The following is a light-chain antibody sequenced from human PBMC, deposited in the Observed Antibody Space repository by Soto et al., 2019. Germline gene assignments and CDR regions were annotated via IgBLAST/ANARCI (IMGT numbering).Light chain of an antibody. CDR1: PSVTNF. V-gene: IGKV3-11*01. CDR3: QQYNNWPLT. Sequence: EIVLTHSPATLSLSPWEIATLSCRASPSVTNFLAWYQQKPGQAPRLLIYGAFNRATGIPARFGGSGSGTDFTLTISSLEPEDFAVYYCQQYNNWPLTFGGGTKVDIK. J-gene: IGKJ4*01. CDR2: GAF.